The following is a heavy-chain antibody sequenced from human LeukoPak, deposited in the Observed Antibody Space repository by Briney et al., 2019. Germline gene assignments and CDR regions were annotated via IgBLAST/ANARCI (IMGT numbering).Heavy chain of an antibody. CDR2: IIPIFGTA. V-gene: IGHV1-69*01. CDR1: GGAFSSYA. CDR3: ARGYDADNWFDP. J-gene: IGHJ5*02. D-gene: IGHD3-3*01. Sequence: SVKVSCKASGGAFSSYAISWVRQAPGQGLEWMGGIIPIFGTANYAQKFQGRVTITADESTSTAYMELSSLRSEDTAVYYCARGYDADNWFDPWGQGTLVTVSS.